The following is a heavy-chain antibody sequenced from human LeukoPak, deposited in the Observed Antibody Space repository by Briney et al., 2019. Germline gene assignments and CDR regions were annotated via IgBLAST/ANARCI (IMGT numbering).Heavy chain of an antibody. J-gene: IGHJ6*03. CDR1: GFTFSDYY. V-gene: IGHV3-11*04. CDR2: ISSSGSTI. D-gene: IGHD6-19*01. CDR3: ARDLRGSSGWSSDIYYMDV. Sequence: GGSLRLSCAASGFTFSDYYMSWIRQAPGKGLEWVSYISSSGSTIYYADSVKGRFTISRDNAKNSLYLQMNSLRADDTAVYYCARDLRGSSGWSSDIYYMDVWGKGTTVTISS.